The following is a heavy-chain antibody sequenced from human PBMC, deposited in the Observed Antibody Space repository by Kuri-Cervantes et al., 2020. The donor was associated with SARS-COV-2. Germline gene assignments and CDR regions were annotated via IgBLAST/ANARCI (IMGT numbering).Heavy chain of an antibody. V-gene: IGHV5-51*01. CDR1: GYSFTSYW. CDR3: ARSAAPNAFDI. CDR2: IYPGDSDT. Sequence: GGSLRLSCKGSGYSFTSYWSGWVRQMPGKGLEWMGIIYPGDSDTRYSPSFKGQVTISADKSISTAYLQWSSLKASDTAMYYCARSAAPNAFDIWGQGTMVTVSS. J-gene: IGHJ3*02. D-gene: IGHD6-25*01.